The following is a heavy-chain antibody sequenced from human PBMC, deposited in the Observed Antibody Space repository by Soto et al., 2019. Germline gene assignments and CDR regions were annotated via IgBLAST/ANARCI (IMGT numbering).Heavy chain of an antibody. Sequence: RSLTCTVSGDSLSSYYWSWIRQPPGKGLEWIGYIYYSGSTNYNPSLKSRVTISVDTSKNQFSLKLSSVTAADTAVYYCARGLGGNPYYFDYWGQGTLVTVSS. CDR3: ARGLGGNPYYFDY. V-gene: IGHV4-59*01. D-gene: IGHD2-15*01. J-gene: IGHJ4*02. CDR2: IYYSGST. CDR1: GDSLSSYY.